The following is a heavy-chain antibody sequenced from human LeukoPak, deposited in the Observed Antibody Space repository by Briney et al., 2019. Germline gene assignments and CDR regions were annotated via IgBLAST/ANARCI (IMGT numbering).Heavy chain of an antibody. CDR1: GFTFSSYA. J-gene: IGHJ6*03. CDR3: ARTRVRGVIFHYYYYMDV. V-gene: IGHV3-23*01. D-gene: IGHD3-10*01. Sequence: PGGSLRLSCAASGFTFSSYAMSWVRQAPGKGLEWVSAISGSGGSTYYADSVKGRFTISRDNSKDTLYLQMNSLRAEDTAVYYCARTRVRGVIFHYYYYMDVWGKGTTVTISS. CDR2: ISGSGGST.